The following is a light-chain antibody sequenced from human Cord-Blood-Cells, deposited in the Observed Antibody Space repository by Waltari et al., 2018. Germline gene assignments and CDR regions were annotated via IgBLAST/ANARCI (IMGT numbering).Light chain of an antibody. CDR3: QQYGSSPLT. CDR1: QSVSSDY. J-gene: IGKJ4*01. CDR2: CAS. Sequence: EIVLTQSPGTLSLSPGERATLSCRASQSVSSDYLAWYQPKPGQAPRLLIYCASSRATGIPDRFSGSGSGTDFTLTISRLEPEDFAVYYFQQYGSSPLTFGGGTKVEIK. V-gene: IGKV3-20*01.